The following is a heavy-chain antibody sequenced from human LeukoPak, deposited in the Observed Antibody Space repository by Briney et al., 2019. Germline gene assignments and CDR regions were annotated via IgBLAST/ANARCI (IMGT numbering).Heavy chain of an antibody. CDR1: GFTFDDYA. D-gene: IGHD3-10*01. CDR2: ISWNSGSI. J-gene: IGHJ4*02. CDR3: ARRRWFGDYQYYFDY. V-gene: IGHV3-9*01. Sequence: HSGGSLRLSCAASGFTFDDYAMHWVRQAPGKGLEWVSGISWNSGSIGYADSVKGRFTISRDNAKNSLYLQMNNLRAEDTAVYYCARRRWFGDYQYYFDYWGQGTLVTVSS.